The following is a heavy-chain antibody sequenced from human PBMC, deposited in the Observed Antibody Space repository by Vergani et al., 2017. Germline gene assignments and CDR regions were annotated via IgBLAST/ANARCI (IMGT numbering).Heavy chain of an antibody. CDR1: GFTFSSYA. V-gene: IGHV3-30-3*01. D-gene: IGHD6-13*01. CDR2: ISYDGSNK. Sequence: QVQLVESGGGVVQPGRSLRLSCAASGFTFSSYAMHWVRQAPGKGLEWVAVISYDGSNKYYADSVKGRFTISRDNSKNTLYLQMNSLRAEDMAVYYCARGIAAAGDYWGQGTLVTVSS. J-gene: IGHJ4*02. CDR3: ARGIAAAGDY.